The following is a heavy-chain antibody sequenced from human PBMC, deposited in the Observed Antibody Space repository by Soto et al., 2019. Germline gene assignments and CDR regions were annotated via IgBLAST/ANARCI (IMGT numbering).Heavy chain of an antibody. D-gene: IGHD1-1*01. V-gene: IGHV3-48*03. CDR2: IYNSGSTM. CDR3: ARESGGTGLDV. J-gene: IGHJ6*02. CDR1: GFTFSAFE. Sequence: EVHLVESGGGLVQPGGSLRLSCAASGFTFSAFEMNWVRQAPGKGLEVLSYIYNSGSTMTYADSVKGRFAISRDNAKNSLYLEMYSLRAEDTAVYYCARESGGTGLDVWGQGTTVTVSS.